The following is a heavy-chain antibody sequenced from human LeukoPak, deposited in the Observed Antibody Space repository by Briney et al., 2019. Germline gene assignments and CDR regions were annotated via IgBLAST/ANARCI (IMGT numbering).Heavy chain of an antibody. CDR3: ARDSSLYGSGFAGDAFDI. CDR2: INHSGNT. D-gene: IGHD3-10*01. Sequence: SETLSLTCAVYGGSFSGYYWSWIRQPPGKGLEWIGGINHSGNTNYNPSLKSRVTISVDTSKNQFSLKLSSVTAADTAVYYCARDSSLYGSGFAGDAFDIWGQGTMVTVSS. CDR1: GGSFSGYY. J-gene: IGHJ3*02. V-gene: IGHV4-34*01.